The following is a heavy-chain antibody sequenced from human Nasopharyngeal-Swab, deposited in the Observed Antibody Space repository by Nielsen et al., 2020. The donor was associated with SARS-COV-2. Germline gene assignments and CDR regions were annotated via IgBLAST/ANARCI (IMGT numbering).Heavy chain of an antibody. CDR2: INAGNGNT. CDR1: GYTFTSYA. CDR3: ARAGRITIFGVVIIDAFDI. Sequence: ASVKVSCKASGYTFTSYAMHWVRQAPGQRLEWMGWINAGNGNTKYSQKFQGRVTITRDTSASTAYMELSSLRSEDTAVYYCARAGRITIFGVVIIDAFDIWGQGTMVTVSS. V-gene: IGHV1-3*01. D-gene: IGHD3-3*01. J-gene: IGHJ3*02.